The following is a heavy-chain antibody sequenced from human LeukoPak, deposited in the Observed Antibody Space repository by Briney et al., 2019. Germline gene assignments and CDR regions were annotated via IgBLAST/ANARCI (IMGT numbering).Heavy chain of an antibody. CDR3: SKGAQRGFDYSNSLEY. Sequence: GGSLRLSCTASGFTYSHFGMHWVRQAPGKGLEWVAVIWSDGTEKYYGDAVKGRFTISRDNSRNTLYLQMNNLGDDDTAVYYCSKGAQRGFDYSNSLEYWGQGTLVIVSS. D-gene: IGHD4-11*01. V-gene: IGHV3-33*06. J-gene: IGHJ1*01. CDR2: IWSDGTEK. CDR1: GFTYSHFG.